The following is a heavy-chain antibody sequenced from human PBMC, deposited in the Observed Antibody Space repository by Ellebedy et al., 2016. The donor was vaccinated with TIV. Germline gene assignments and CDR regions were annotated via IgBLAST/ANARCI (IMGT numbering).Heavy chain of an antibody. V-gene: IGHV4-30-4*01. CDR2: IYYGGTT. Sequence: MPSETLSLTCTVSGGSFSSGDYYRTWISQPPGKGLEWIGCIYYGGTTHYNPSLRSRLLISMETSKDQFSLQLTFVTVAEKAVYYFARKVYGDPLGNWFEPWGQGTLVTVSS. CDR3: ARKVYGDPLGNWFEP. CDR1: GGSFSSGDYY. D-gene: IGHD4-17*01. J-gene: IGHJ5*02.